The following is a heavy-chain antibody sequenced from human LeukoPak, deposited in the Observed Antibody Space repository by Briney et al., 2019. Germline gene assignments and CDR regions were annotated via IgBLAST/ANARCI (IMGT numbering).Heavy chain of an antibody. J-gene: IGHJ5*02. CDR3: ARPQAGGHYRFDP. CDR2: IYHSGST. Sequence: ASETLSLTCAVSGYSISSGFYWGWIRQPPGKGLEWIGSIYHSGSTYYNPSLKSRVTMSVDTSKNQFSLRLTSVTAADTAVYYCARPQAGGHYRFDPWGQGTLVTVSS. V-gene: IGHV4-38-2*01. CDR1: GYSISSGFY. D-gene: IGHD1-26*01.